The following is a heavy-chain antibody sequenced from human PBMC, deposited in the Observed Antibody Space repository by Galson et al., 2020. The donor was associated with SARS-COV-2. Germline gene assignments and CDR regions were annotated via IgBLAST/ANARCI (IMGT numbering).Heavy chain of an antibody. D-gene: IGHD6-19*01. Sequence: ETSETLSLTCTVPGGPISSYYWSWIRQPPGKGLEWIGYIYYSGSTKYNPSLKSRVTISIDTSKNQCSLKLSSVTAADTAVYYCAATGESSGWYGSNWFDPWGQGSLVTVSS. CDR1: GGPISSYY. J-gene: IGHJ5*02. V-gene: IGHV4-59*08. CDR2: IYYSGST. CDR3: AATGESSGWYGSNWFDP.